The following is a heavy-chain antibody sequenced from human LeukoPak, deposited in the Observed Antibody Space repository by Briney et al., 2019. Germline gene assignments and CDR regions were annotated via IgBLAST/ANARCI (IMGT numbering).Heavy chain of an antibody. CDR3: ARDYDSIHAFDI. CDR2: ISYDGGNK. V-gene: IGHV3-30-3*01. CDR1: GFTFSSYA. J-gene: IGHJ3*02. D-gene: IGHD5-12*01. Sequence: GGSLRLSCAASGFTFSSYAMHWVRQAPGKGLEWVTVISYDGGNKYFADSVKGRFTISRDNSKNTLYLQMNSLRAEDTAVYYCARDYDSIHAFDIWGPGTMVTVSS.